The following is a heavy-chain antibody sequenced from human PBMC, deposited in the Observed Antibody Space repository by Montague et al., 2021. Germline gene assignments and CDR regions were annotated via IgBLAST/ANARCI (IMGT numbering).Heavy chain of an antibody. V-gene: IGHV4-34*01. CDR2: ST. J-gene: IGHJ4*02. Sequence: STNYNPSLKSRVTIAVDTSKNQFSLKLSSVTAADTAVYYCARELTVYCSGGVCYSLDYWGQGTPATVPS. CDR3: ARELTVYCSGGVCYSLDY. D-gene: IGHD2-8*02.